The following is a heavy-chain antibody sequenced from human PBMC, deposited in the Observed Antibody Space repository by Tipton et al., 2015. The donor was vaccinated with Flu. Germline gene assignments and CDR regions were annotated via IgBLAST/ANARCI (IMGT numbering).Heavy chain of an antibody. Sequence: TLSLTCSVSGGSMRSGSFYWSWIRQPAGKGLEWIGRVYTSGGTNYNPSLKSRVTISVDTSKNQFSLRLNSVTAADTAVYFCATGPEYEENFFDYWGQGSLVTVSS. D-gene: IGHD2/OR15-2a*01. J-gene: IGHJ4*02. CDR2: VYTSGGT. V-gene: IGHV4-61*02. CDR1: GGSMRSGSFY. CDR3: ATGPEYEENFFDY.